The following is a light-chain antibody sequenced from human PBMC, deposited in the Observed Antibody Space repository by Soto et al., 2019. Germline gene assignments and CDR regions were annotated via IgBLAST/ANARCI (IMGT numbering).Light chain of an antibody. CDR3: QHRNNWPLA. Sequence: EIVLTQTPAALSLSPGERATLSCRASQSISSYLAWYQQKPGQAPRVLIYDASNRATGIPARFSGSGSGTDFTLTISSLEPEDFAVYYCQHRNNWPLAFGGGTKVDIK. CDR2: DAS. V-gene: IGKV3-11*01. CDR1: QSISSY. J-gene: IGKJ4*01.